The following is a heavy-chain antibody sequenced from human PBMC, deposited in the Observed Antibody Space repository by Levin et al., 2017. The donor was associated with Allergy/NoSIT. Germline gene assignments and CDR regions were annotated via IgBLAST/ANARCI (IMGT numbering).Heavy chain of an antibody. CDR2: ISGSGGST. CDR1: GFTFSSYA. D-gene: IGHD3-22*01. Sequence: GGSLRLSCAASGFTFSSYAMSWVRQAPGKGLEWVSAISGSGGSTYYADSVKGRFTISRDNSKNTLYLQMNSLRAEDTAVYYCAKKRSGYYDSSGYPDWGQGTLVTVSS. CDR3: AKKRSGYYDSSGYPD. J-gene: IGHJ4*02. V-gene: IGHV3-23*01.